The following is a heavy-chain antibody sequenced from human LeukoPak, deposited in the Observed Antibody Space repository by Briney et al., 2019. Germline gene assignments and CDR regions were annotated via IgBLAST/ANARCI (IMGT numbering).Heavy chain of an antibody. CDR1: GGSISSSSYY. CDR2: IYYSGST. CDR3: ARRPFGRFLEWLDQDY. Sequence: PSETLSLTCTVSGGSISSSSYYWGWIRQPPGKGLEWIGSIYYSGSTYYNPSLKSRVTISVDTSKNQFSLKLSSVTAADTAVYYCARRPFGRFLEWLDQDYWGQGTLVTVSS. D-gene: IGHD3-3*01. J-gene: IGHJ4*02. V-gene: IGHV4-39*01.